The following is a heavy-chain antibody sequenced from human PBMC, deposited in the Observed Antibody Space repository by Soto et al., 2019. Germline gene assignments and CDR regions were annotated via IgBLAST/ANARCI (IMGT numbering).Heavy chain of an antibody. V-gene: IGHV1-69*01. CDR1: GGTFSNYA. Sequence: QVQLVQSGAEVKKPGSSVKVSCKASGGTFSNYAISWVRQAPGQGLEWMGGIIPIFGTTNYAKKFQGGVTITADESTSTAYMELSSLRSEDTAVYYCARDAIFGVVIRGIDYYYGMDVWGQGTTVTVSS. CDR3: ARDAIFGVVIRGIDYYYGMDV. J-gene: IGHJ6*02. CDR2: IIPIFGTT. D-gene: IGHD3-3*01.